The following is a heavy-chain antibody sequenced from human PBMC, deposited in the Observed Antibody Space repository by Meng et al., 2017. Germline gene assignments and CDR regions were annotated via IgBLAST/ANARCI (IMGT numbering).Heavy chain of an antibody. V-gene: IGHV1-69*01. CDR2: IIPIFGTA. CDR1: GGTFSSYA. J-gene: IGHJ4*02. D-gene: IGHD7-27*01. Sequence: GQWVQSGADVNKPGSAVKVSCKASGGTFSSYAIGWVRQAPGQGLEWMGGIIPIFGTANYAQKFQGRVTITADESTSTAYMELSSLRSEDTAVYYCASNDGTGDRTGGDYWGQGTLVTVSS. CDR3: ASNDGTGDRTGGDY.